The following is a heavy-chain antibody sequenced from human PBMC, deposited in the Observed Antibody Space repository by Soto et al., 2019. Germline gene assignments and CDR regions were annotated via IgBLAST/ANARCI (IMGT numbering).Heavy chain of an antibody. CDR3: ARDYPVYYDDSSGHEKHTSSPGDY. CDR2: INAGNGNT. J-gene: IGHJ4*02. Sequence: QVQLVQSGAEVKKPGASVKVSCKASGYTFTSYAMHWVRQAPGQRLEWLGWINAGNGNTKYSQKFQGRVTITRDTSASTAYMEPSSLRSEDTAVYYCARDYPVYYDDSSGHEKHTSSPGDYWGQGTLVTVSS. V-gene: IGHV1-3*01. D-gene: IGHD3-22*01. CDR1: GYTFTSYA.